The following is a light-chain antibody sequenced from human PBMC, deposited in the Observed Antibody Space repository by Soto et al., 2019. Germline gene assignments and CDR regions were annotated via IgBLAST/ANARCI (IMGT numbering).Light chain of an antibody. Sequence: DIQMTQSPSTLSASVGDRVTITCRASQSISSWLAWYQQKPGKAPKLLIYDASSLESGVPSRFSGSGSGTECTLTLSSLQPDEFPTYYCQQYNSYSRTFGQGTKV. CDR2: DAS. CDR1: QSISSW. CDR3: QQYNSYSRT. J-gene: IGKJ1*01. V-gene: IGKV1-5*01.